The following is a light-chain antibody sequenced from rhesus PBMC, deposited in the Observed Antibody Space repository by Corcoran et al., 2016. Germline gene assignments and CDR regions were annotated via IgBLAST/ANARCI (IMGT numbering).Light chain of an antibody. CDR3: MQALEFPYS. J-gene: IGKJ2*01. CDR1: QSLSVSEYGNTY. Sequence: DIVMTQTPLSLPVTPGEPASIFCRSSQSLSVSEYGNTYLDWYLQKPGQSPYLLIYEVSNRASGVPERFSGSGSETDFRLKISSVEAEDVGVYCCMQALEFPYSFGQGTKVEIK. CDR2: EVS. V-gene: IGKV2-104*02.